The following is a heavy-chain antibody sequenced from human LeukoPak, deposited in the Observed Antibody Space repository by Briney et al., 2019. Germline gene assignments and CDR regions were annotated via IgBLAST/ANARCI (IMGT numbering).Heavy chain of an antibody. J-gene: IGHJ4*02. V-gene: IGHV4-39*07. D-gene: IGHD6-13*01. CDR2: IYYSGST. CDR3: ARGGGSSSWYGLDY. CDR1: GDSISSSSYY. Sequence: SETLSLTCTVSGDSISSSSYYWGWICQPPGKGLDWIGSIYYSGSTYYNPSLKSRVTISVDTSKNQFSLKLSSVTAADTAVHYCARGGGSSSWYGLDYWGQGTLGTVSS.